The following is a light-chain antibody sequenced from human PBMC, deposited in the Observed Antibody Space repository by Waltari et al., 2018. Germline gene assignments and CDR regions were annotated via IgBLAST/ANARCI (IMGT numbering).Light chain of an antibody. V-gene: IGLV1-36*01. CDR2: YDD. CDR1: SSNIGDSA. CDR3: AAWDISLNNLL. J-gene: IGLJ2*01. Sequence: QSALTQPPSVSGAPRQRVTIPCSGTSSNIGDSAVNWYQQLPGKPPKLGSYYDDLVPSGVSDRFSGSKSGSSASLAISGRQSEDEAVYFCAAWDISLNNLLFGGGTKLTVL.